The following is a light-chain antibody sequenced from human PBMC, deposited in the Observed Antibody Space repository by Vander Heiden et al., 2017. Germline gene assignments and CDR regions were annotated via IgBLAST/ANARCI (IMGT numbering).Light chain of an antibody. CDR2: GAS. CDR3: QQYNSWAPIT. J-gene: IGKJ5*01. Sequence: EMVMTHSPATLSVSPGERATLSCRASQSVSSNLAWYQQKPGQAPRLLIFGASTRATGIPARFSGSGSGTEFTLTISSLQSEDFAVYYCQQYNSWAPITFGQGTRLEIK. CDR1: QSVSSN. V-gene: IGKV3-15*01.